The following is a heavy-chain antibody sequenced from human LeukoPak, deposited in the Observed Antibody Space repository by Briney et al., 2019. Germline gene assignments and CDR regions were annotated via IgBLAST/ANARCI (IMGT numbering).Heavy chain of an antibody. CDR1: GGSISSYY. Sequence: SETLSFTCTVSGGSISSYYWSWIRQPAGKGLEWIGRIHTSGSTNYNPSLKSRVTTSVDTSKNQFSLKLSSVTAADTAVYYCARDTYYYGSGTRFDYWGQGTLVTVSS. D-gene: IGHD3-10*01. J-gene: IGHJ4*02. CDR3: ARDTYYYGSGTRFDY. CDR2: IHTSGST. V-gene: IGHV4-4*07.